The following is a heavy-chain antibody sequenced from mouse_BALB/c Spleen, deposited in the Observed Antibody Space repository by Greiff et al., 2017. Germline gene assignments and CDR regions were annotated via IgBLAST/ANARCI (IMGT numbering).Heavy chain of an antibody. D-gene: IGHD2-2*01. Sequence: EVKLMESGGGLVKPGGSLKLSCAASGFTFSSYTMSWVRQTPEKRLEWVATISSGGSYTYYPDSVKGRFTISRDNAKNTLYLQMSSLKSEDTAMYYCTREYYGYDYWGQGTTLTVSS. CDR1: GFTFSSYT. V-gene: IGHV5-6-4*01. CDR2: ISSGGSYT. CDR3: TREYYGYDY. J-gene: IGHJ2*01.